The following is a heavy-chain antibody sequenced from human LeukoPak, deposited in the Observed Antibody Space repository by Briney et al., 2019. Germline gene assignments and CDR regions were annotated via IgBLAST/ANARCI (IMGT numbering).Heavy chain of an antibody. Sequence: ASVKVSCKASGYTFTSYYMHWVRQAPGQGLEWMGIINPSGGSTSYAQKFQGRVTMTRDTSTSTVYMELSSLRSEDTAVYYCAKLTRSGDFDYWGQGTLVTVSS. V-gene: IGHV1-46*01. CDR2: INPSGGST. CDR1: GYTFTSYY. J-gene: IGHJ4*02. D-gene: IGHD6-19*01. CDR3: AKLTRSGDFDY.